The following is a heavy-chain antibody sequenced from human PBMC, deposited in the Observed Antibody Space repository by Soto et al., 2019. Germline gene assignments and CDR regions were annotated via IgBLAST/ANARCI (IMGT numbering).Heavy chain of an antibody. Sequence: SVKVSCKASGGTFSSYAISWVRQAPGQGLEWMGGIIPIFGTANYAQKFQGRVTITADESTSTAYMELSSLRSEDTAVYYCARLAVAGTGKNYWGQGTLVTVSS. J-gene: IGHJ4*02. CDR1: GGTFSSYA. V-gene: IGHV1-69*13. CDR3: ARLAVAGTGKNY. D-gene: IGHD6-19*01. CDR2: IIPIFGTA.